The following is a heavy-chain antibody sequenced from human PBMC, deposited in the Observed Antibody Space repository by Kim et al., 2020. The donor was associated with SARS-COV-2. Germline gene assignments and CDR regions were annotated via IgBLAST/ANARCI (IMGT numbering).Heavy chain of an antibody. CDR3: ERGLCSNGVCYVAFDI. V-gene: IGHV4-34*01. CDR2: INHSGTT. J-gene: IGHJ3*02. Sequence: SETLSLTCAVYGGSFSGYYWSWIRQPPGKGLEWIGEINHSGTTNHNPSLKSRVTISVDTSKNQFSLKLSSVTAADTAVYYCERGLCSNGVCYVAFDIWGQGTMATVSS. D-gene: IGHD2-8*01. CDR1: GGSFSGYY.